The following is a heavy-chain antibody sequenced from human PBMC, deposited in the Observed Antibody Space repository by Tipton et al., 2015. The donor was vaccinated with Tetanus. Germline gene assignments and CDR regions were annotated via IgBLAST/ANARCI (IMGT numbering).Heavy chain of an antibody. CDR2: ISGRT. V-gene: IGHV4-39*02. Sequence: WVRQSPLRGLEWVSGISGRTYYNPSLKSRVTMSVDTSKKDFSVRLRSVTAADTAVYYCARLREIVSRSGWDFDYWGQGILVTVSS. J-gene: IGHJ4*02. D-gene: IGHD5/OR15-5a*01. CDR3: ARLREIVSRSGWDFDY.